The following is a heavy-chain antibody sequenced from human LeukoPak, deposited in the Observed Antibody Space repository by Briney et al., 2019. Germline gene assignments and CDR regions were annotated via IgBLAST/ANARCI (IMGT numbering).Heavy chain of an antibody. D-gene: IGHD2-2*01. V-gene: IGHV4-30-4*01. CDR2: IYYSGST. CDR1: GGSISSGDYY. CDR3: ARVEICSSTSCPDLVFDI. J-gene: IGHJ3*02. Sequence: PSQTLSLTCTVSGGSISSGDYYWSWIRQPPGKGLEWIGYIYYSGSTYYNPSLKSRVTISVDTSKNQFSLKLSSVTAADTAVYYCARVEICSSTSCPDLVFDIWGQGTMVTVSS.